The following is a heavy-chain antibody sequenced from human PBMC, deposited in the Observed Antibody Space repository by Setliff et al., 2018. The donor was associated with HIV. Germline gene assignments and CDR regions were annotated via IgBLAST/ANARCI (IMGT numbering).Heavy chain of an antibody. Sequence: SVKVSCKASGGTFSSYAISWVRQAPGQGLEWMGGIIPILGIANYAQKFQGRVTITTDESTSTAYMELSSLRSEDTAVYYCARDGGYSSSWGDYYYYMDVWGKGTTVTVSS. CDR3: ARDGGYSSSWGDYYYYMDV. D-gene: IGHD6-13*01. CDR1: GGTFSSYA. J-gene: IGHJ6*03. CDR2: IIPILGIA. V-gene: IGHV1-69*10.